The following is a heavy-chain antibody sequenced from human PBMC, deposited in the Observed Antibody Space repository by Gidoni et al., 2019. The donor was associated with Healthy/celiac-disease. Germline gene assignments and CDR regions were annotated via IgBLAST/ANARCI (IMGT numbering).Heavy chain of an antibody. CDR1: GYSISSGYY. V-gene: IGHV4-38-2*02. D-gene: IGHD3-10*01. J-gene: IGHJ4*02. CDR2: IYHSGST. CDR3: ARDVPVENYGSGSLDY. Sequence: QVQLQESGPGLVKPSETLSLTCTVSGYSISSGYYWGWIRPPPGKGLEWIVSIYHSGSTYYNPSLKSRVTLSVDTSKNQFSLKLSSVTAADTAVYYCARDVPVENYGSGSLDYWGQGALVTVSS.